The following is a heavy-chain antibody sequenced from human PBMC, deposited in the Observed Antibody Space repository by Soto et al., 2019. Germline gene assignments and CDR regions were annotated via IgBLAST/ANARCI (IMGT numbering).Heavy chain of an antibody. CDR1: GYTFTRYG. D-gene: IGHD3-16*01. J-gene: IGHJ6*04. CDR2: INTYNGHT. CDR3: AMVDVYVTPSPQDV. V-gene: IGHV1-18*01. Sequence: QVQLVQSGAEVKNPGASVKVSCKASGYTFTRYGIGWARQAPGQGLEWMGWINTYNGHTNYAQNVQGRVTLTTDTXXITAYMELRSLRSNDTAIYYCAMVDVYVTPSPQDVWGERGTVSVSS.